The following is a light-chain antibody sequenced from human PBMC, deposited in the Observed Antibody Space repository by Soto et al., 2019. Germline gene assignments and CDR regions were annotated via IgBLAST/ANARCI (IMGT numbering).Light chain of an antibody. Sequence: EIVLTQNPSTLSLSPGERATLSCRASQSVSSYLVWYQQKPGQAPRVLISDASNRATGIPARFSGSGSGTDFTLTISSLELVDFGFYYHQHLPTCPVPFGGET. CDR2: DAS. J-gene: IGKJ4*01. CDR3: QHLPTCPVP. V-gene: IGKV3-11*01. CDR1: QSVSSY.